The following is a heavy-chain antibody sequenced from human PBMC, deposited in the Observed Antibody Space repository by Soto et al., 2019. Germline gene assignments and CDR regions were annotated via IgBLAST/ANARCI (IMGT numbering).Heavy chain of an antibody. CDR3: ARDGCSGSNCLTWFDP. D-gene: IGHD2-15*01. Sequence: EVQLVESGGGLVQPGGSLRLSCAASGFTFSSYSMNWVRQAPGKGLEWVSYISSSSTTKYYADSVKGRFTISRDNAKNSLYLQTTSLRAEDTAVYYCARDGCSGSNCLTWFDPWGQGTLVTVSS. J-gene: IGHJ5*02. CDR2: ISSSSTTK. V-gene: IGHV3-48*01. CDR1: GFTFSSYS.